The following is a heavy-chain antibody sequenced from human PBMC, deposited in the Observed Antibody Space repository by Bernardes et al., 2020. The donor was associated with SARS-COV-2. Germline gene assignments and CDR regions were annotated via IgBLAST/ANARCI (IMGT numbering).Heavy chain of an antibody. D-gene: IGHD6-19*01. CDR2: IWYDGSNK. J-gene: IGHJ4*02. Sequence: GGSLRLSRAASGFTFSSYGMHWVRQAPGKGLEWVAVIWYDGSNKYYADSVKGRFTISRDNSKNTLYLQMNSLRTEDTAVHFCAIGAVAGTESFGFWGQGALVTVSS. CDR3: AIGAVAGTESFGF. V-gene: IGHV3-30*02. CDR1: GFTFSSYG.